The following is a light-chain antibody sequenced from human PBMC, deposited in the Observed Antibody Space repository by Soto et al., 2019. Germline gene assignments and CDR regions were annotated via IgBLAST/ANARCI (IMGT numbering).Light chain of an antibody. J-gene: IGLJ1*01. CDR3: TSYTGDDFTFV. CDR1: SSDIGLYDY. Sequence: QSALTQPPSASGSLGQSVTISCTGTSSDIGLYDYVSWYQQHPGRAPKLIIFEVSKRPLGVPDRFSGTKSGNTASLIVSGLQPDDEAEYHCTSYTGDDFTFVFGSGTKLTVL. V-gene: IGLV2-8*01. CDR2: EVS.